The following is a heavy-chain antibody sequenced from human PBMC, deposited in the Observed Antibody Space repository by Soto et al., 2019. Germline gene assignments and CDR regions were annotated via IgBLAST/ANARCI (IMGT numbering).Heavy chain of an antibody. D-gene: IGHD6-25*01. Sequence: ASAKVSCKASGYTFTSYYIHWVRQAPGQGLEWMAIVNPTGGSTNYAQKFQGRVTVTFDTSTSTVFMELNSLRYEDTAVYYCARHLAAGDSWGQGTLVTVSS. CDR1: GYTFTSYY. CDR3: ARHLAAGDS. J-gene: IGHJ4*02. V-gene: IGHV1-46*03. CDR2: VNPTGGST.